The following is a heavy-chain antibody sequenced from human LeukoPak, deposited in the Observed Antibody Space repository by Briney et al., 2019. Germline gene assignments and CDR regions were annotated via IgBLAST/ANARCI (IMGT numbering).Heavy chain of an antibody. Sequence: PSETLSLTCSVSGGSISLSYYYWGWIRQPPGKALEWIGSVYHSGSTYYNPSLKSRVTISVDTSKNQFSLKLSSVTAADTAVYYCARVKVDIVVVPAAMTGWFDPWGQGTLVTVSS. CDR1: GGSISLSYYY. V-gene: IGHV4-39*07. CDR3: ARVKVDIVVVPAAMTGWFDP. CDR2: VYHSGST. D-gene: IGHD2-2*01. J-gene: IGHJ5*02.